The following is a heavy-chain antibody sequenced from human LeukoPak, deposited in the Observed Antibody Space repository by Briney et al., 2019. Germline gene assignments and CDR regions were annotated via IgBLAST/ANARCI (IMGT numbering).Heavy chain of an antibody. D-gene: IGHD3-22*01. Sequence: GASVKVSCKASGYTFTSYDINWVRQAPGQGLEWMGRIIPILGIANYAQKFQGRVTITADKSTSTAYMELSSLRSEDTAVYYCARNYYDSSGSSWGQGTLVTVSS. CDR1: GYTFTSYD. V-gene: IGHV1-69*04. CDR2: IIPILGIA. CDR3: ARNYYDSSGSS. J-gene: IGHJ4*02.